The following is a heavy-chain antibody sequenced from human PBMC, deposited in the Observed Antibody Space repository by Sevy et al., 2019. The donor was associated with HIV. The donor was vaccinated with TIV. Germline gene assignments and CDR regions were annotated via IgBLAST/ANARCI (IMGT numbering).Heavy chain of an antibody. CDR2: IWYDGNNE. D-gene: IGHD6-19*01. J-gene: IGHJ4*02. Sequence: GGSLRLSCVASGFTFGTYGMDWVRQAPGKGLEWVAVIWYDGNNEYYGDSVKGRFTISRDNSKNTLYLQMNSLRAEDTAVYYCARGSLYSSGWSESLDYWGQGTLVTVSS. CDR1: GFTFGTYG. V-gene: IGHV3-33*01. CDR3: ARGSLYSSGWSESLDY.